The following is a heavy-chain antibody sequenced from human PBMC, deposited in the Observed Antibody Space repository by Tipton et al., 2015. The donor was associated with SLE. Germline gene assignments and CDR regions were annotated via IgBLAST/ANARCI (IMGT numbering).Heavy chain of an antibody. Sequence: TLSLTCTVSGGSLSSPNYFWGWIRQPPGKGLECIGHVSSRGSPTYHPSLKSRVTISVDTSKNQFSLRLTSVTAADTAIYYCARSKDGAADYWGRGTLVTVSS. CDR1: GGSLSSPNYF. V-gene: IGHV4-39*01. J-gene: IGHJ4*02. CDR2: VSSRGSP. D-gene: IGHD6-13*01. CDR3: ARSKDGAADY.